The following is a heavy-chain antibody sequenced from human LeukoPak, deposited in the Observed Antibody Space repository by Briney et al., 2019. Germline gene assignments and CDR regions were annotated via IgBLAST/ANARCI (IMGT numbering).Heavy chain of an antibody. D-gene: IGHD6-13*01. CDR3: ARIGAGSSRDY. V-gene: IGHV3-21*01. CDR2: ISGGGDYT. Sequence: PGGSLRLSCAASEFTFSSYAMNWVRQAPGKGLGWVSSISGGGDYTYYADSVKGRFTISRDNAKNSLYLQMNSLRAEDTAVYYCARIGAGSSRDYWGQGTLVTVSS. CDR1: EFTFSSYA. J-gene: IGHJ4*02.